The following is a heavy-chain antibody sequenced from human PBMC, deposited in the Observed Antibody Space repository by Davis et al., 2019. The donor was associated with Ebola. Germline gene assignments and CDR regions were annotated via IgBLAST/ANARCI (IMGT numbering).Heavy chain of an antibody. Sequence: PGGSLRLSCTVSGGSISSYYWSWIRQPAGKGLEWIGRIYTSGSTNYNPSLKSRVTMSVDTSKNQFSLKLSSVTAADTAVYYCARRGGSMVRGGKNYMDVWGKGTTVTVTS. D-gene: IGHD3-10*01. J-gene: IGHJ6*03. CDR1: GGSISSYY. CDR3: ARRGGSMVRGGKNYMDV. CDR2: IYTSGST. V-gene: IGHV4-4*07.